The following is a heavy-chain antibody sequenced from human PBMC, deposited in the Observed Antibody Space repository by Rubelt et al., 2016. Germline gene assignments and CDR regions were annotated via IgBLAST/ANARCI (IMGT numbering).Heavy chain of an antibody. V-gene: IGHV4-38-2*02. J-gene: IGHJ6*03. Sequence: GSIYYSGSTYYNPSLKSRVTISVDTSKNQFSLKLSSVTAADTAVYYCARDLGISYYYYMDVWGKGTTVTVSS. CDR3: ARDLGISYYYYMDV. CDR2: IYYSGST. D-gene: IGHD7-27*01.